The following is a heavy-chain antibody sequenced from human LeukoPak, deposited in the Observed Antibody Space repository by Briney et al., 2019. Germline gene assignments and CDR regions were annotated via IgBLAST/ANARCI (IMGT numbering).Heavy chain of an antibody. CDR2: INHSGST. D-gene: IGHD3-22*01. Sequence: SETLSLTCAVYGGSFSGYYWSWIRQPPGKGLEWIGEINHSGSTNYNPSLKSRVTISVYTSKNQFSLKLSSVTAADTAVYYCASFYDSSGSSTGAPDYWGQGTLVTVSS. CDR1: GGSFSGYY. J-gene: IGHJ4*02. V-gene: IGHV4-34*01. CDR3: ASFYDSSGSSTGAPDY.